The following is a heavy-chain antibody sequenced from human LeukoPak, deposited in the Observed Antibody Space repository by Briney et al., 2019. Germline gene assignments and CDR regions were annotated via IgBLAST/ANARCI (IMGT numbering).Heavy chain of an antibody. CDR1: GFTFKLYW. Sequence: PGGSLRLSCAASGFTFKLYWMHWVRQDPGKGPVWVSRINDDGSSTSYADSVKGRFTISRDDAKNTLYLQMNSLRAEDTAVYYCVRGGASTWSWGQGTLVTVSS. CDR2: INDDGSST. V-gene: IGHV3-74*01. CDR3: VRGGASTWS. D-gene: IGHD2-15*01. J-gene: IGHJ5*02.